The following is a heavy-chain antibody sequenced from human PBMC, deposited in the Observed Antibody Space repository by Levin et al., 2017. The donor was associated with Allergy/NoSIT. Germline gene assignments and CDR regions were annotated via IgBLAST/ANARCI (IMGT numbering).Heavy chain of an antibody. CDR2: IKQDGSEK. V-gene: IGHV3-7*04. D-gene: IGHD6-13*01. J-gene: IGHJ6*03. CDR3: AREDGSSSWAYYYYYYMDV. Sequence: GASVKVSCAASGFTFSSYWMGWVRQAPGKGLEWVASIKQDGSEKYYVDSVKGRFTISRDNAKNSLYLQMNSLRAEDTAVFYCAREDGSSSWAYYYYYYMDVWGKGTTVTVSS. CDR1: GFTFSSYW.